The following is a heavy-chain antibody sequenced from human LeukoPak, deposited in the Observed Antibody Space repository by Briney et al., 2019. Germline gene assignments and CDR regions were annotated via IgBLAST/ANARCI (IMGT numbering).Heavy chain of an antibody. CDR3: PKDLSEVHNGPPQDAF. V-gene: IGHV3-9*01. J-gene: IGHJ3*01. CDR2: ISWNSGSI. D-gene: IGHD1-1*01. Sequence: GGSLRLSCAASGFTFDDYAMHWVRQAPGKGLEWVSGISWNSGSIGYADSVKGRFTISRDNAKNSLYLQMNSLRAEDTALYYCPKDLSEVHNGPPQDAF. CDR1: GFTFDDYA.